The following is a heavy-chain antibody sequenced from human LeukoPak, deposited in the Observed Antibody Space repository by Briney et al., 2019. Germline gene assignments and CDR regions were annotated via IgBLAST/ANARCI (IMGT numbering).Heavy chain of an antibody. D-gene: IGHD2-2*02. CDR2: IRSKAYGGTT. J-gene: IGHJ4*02. V-gene: IGHV3-49*04. CDR3: TRGKDVVVPAAIEYYFDY. Sequence: GGSLRLSCTASGFTFGDYAMSWARQAPGKGLEWVGFIRSKAYGGTTEYAASVKGRFTISRDDSKSIAYLQMNSLKTEDTAVYYCTRGKDVVVPAAIEYYFDYWGQGTLVTVSS. CDR1: GFTFGDYA.